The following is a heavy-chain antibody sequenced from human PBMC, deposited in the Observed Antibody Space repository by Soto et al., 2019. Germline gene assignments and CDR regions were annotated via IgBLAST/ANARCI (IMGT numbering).Heavy chain of an antibody. V-gene: IGHV4-31*03. J-gene: IGHJ6*02. CDR1: GGSISSGGYY. Sequence: SETLSLTCTVSGGSISSGGYYWSWIRQHPGKGLEWIGYIYYSGSTYYNPSLKSRVTISVDTSKNQFSLKLSSVTAADTAVYYCAREVVVVVAADDYYYYGMDVWGQGTTVTVS. D-gene: IGHD2-15*01. CDR3: AREVVVVVAADDYYYYGMDV. CDR2: IYYSGST.